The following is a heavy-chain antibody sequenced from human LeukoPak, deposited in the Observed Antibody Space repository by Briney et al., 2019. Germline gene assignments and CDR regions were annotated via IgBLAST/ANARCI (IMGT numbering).Heavy chain of an antibody. CDR2: IKSKTDGGTT. CDR3: TTDSARIMITFGGIPLDAFDI. V-gene: IGHV3-15*01. CDR1: GFTFSNAW. J-gene: IGHJ3*02. D-gene: IGHD3-16*01. Sequence: PGGSLRLSCAASGFTFSNAWMSWVRQAPGKGLEWVGRIKSKTDGGTTDYAAPVKGRFTISRDDSKNTLYLQMNSLKTEDTAVYYCTTDSARIMITFGGIPLDAFDIWGQGTMVTVSS.